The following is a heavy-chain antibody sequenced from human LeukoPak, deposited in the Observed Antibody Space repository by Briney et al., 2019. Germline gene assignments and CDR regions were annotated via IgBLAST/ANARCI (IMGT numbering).Heavy chain of an antibody. CDR1: GFTFSSYE. CDR3: ARVRSPRYFDY. CDR2: ISSSGSTI. Sequence: GGSLRLSCAASGFTFSSYEMHWVRQAPGKGLEWVSYISSSGSTIYYADSVKGRFTISRDNAKNSLYLQMNSLRAEDTAVYYCARVRSPRYFDYWGQGTLVTVSS. J-gene: IGHJ4*02. V-gene: IGHV3-48*03.